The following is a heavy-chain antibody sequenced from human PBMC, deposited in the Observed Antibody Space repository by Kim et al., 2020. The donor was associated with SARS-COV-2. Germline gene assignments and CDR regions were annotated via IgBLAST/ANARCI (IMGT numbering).Heavy chain of an antibody. CDR2: ISYDGSNT. CDR1: GFTFSSYG. CDR3: AKEEGFGELFSGFDY. Sequence: GGSLRLSCAASGFTFSSYGMHWVRQAPGKGLEWVAVISYDGSNTYYADSVKGRFTISRDNSKNTLYLQMNSLRAGDTAVYYCAKEEGFGELFSGFDYWGRGNLVTVSS. V-gene: IGHV3-30*18. D-gene: IGHD3-10*01. J-gene: IGHJ4*02.